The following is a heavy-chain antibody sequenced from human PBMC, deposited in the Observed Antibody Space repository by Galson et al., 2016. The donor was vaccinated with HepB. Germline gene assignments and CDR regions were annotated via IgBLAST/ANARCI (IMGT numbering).Heavy chain of an antibody. Sequence: SLRLSCAASGFTFNKSWMTWVRQAPGKRPEWVATINQDGSESTYVDSVKGRFIISRDNAKNSLSLQMNSLRPEDTAVYYCARKKYYYHTSPLGWFDPWGQGNLFTVSS. J-gene: IGHJ5*02. D-gene: IGHD3-10*01. CDR1: GFTFNKSW. CDR3: ARKKYYYHTSPLGWFDP. CDR2: INQDGSES. V-gene: IGHV3-7*03.